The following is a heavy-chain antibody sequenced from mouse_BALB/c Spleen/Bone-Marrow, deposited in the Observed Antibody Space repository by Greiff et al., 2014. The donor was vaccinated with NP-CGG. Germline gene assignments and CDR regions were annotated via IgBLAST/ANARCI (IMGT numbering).Heavy chain of an antibody. CDR3: AGGGYYGTSLYWYFDA. Sequence: VQLQQSGPELVKPGASVKMSCKASGYTFTSYVIHWVKQKPGQGLEWIGYINPYNDGTKYNEKFKGKATLTSDKSSSTAYMELSSLTSEDSAVYYCAGGGYYGTSLYWYFDAWGAGTTVTVSS. CDR1: GYTFTSYV. CDR2: INPYNDGT. V-gene: IGHV1-14*01. D-gene: IGHD1-1*01. J-gene: IGHJ1*01.